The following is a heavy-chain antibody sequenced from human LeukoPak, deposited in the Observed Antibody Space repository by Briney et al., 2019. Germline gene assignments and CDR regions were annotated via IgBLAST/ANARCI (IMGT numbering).Heavy chain of an antibody. V-gene: IGHV3-53*01. CDR2: IYSGGST. J-gene: IGHJ5*02. CDR1: GFTLSSNY. Sequence: PGGSLRLSCAASGFTLSSNYMSWVRQAPGKGLEGVSVIYSGGSTYYADSVKGRFTISRDNSKNTLYLQMNGLRAEDTAVYYCARGTAIVTPWGQGTLVTVSS. D-gene: IGHD5-18*01. CDR3: ARGTAIVTP.